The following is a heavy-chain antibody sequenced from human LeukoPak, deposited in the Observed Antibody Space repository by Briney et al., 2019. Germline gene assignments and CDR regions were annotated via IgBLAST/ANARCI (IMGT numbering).Heavy chain of an antibody. CDR3: ARHRYYYGSGSYYPNWFDP. CDR2: IYYTGNT. V-gene: IGHV4-39*01. D-gene: IGHD3-10*01. J-gene: IGHJ5*02. Sequence: SETLSLTCSVSGDSITGYYWGWIRQPPGKGLEWIGNIYYTGNTYYNSSLKSRVTISVDTSKNQFSLKLSSVTAADTAVYYCARHRYYYGSGSYYPNWFDPWGQGTLVTVSS. CDR1: GDSITGYY.